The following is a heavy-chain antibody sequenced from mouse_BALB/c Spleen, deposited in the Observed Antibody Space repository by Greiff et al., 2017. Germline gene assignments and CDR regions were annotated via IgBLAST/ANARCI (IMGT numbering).Heavy chain of an antibody. Sequence: EVHLVESGGGLVKPGGSLKLSCAASGFTFSSYAMSWVRQTPEKRLEWVATISSGGSYTYYPDSVKGRFTISRDNAKNTLYLQMSSLRSEDTAMYYCARQGITTVFDYWGQGTTLTVSS. CDR3: ARQGITTVFDY. CDR1: GFTFSSYA. CDR2: ISSGGSYT. V-gene: IGHV5-9-3*01. J-gene: IGHJ2*01. D-gene: IGHD1-1*01.